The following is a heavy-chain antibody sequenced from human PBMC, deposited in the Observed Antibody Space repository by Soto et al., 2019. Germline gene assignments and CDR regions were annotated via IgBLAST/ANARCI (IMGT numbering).Heavy chain of an antibody. D-gene: IGHD3-16*01. Sequence: GESLKISCTASGYTFSGYWIGWVRLMPGKGLQWVGIIFPGNSETRYSPLFQGQVTFSADKSVNTAYLQWISLKAPDTGMYFCARFGGPALSHNWFDIWGQGAQVTVST. J-gene: IGHJ5*02. V-gene: IGHV5-51*01. CDR3: ARFGGPALSHNWFDI. CDR2: IFPGNSET. CDR1: GYTFSGYW.